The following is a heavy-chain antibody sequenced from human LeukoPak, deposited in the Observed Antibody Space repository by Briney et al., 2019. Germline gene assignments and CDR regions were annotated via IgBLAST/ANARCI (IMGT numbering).Heavy chain of an antibody. D-gene: IGHD2-21*02. Sequence: ASVKVSCKASGYTFTGYYMHWVRQAPGQGLEWMGWINPNSGGTNYAQKFQGRVTMTRDTSISTAYMELSRLRSDDTAVYYCARTIVVVTADYYYGMDVWGQGTTVTVSS. V-gene: IGHV1-2*02. CDR1: GYTFTGYY. J-gene: IGHJ6*02. CDR2: INPNSGGT. CDR3: ARTIVVVTADYYYGMDV.